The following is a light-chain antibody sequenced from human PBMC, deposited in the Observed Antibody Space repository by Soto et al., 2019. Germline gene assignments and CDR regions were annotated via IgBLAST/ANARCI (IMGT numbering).Light chain of an antibody. CDR1: SSDVGGYNY. CDR3: CSYAGSNTLEV. J-gene: IGLJ2*01. Sequence: QSVLTQPRSVSGSPGQSVTISCTGTSSDVGGYNYVSWYQQHPGKAPKVMIYDVSKRPSGVPDRFSGSKSGNTASLTISGLKAEDEAEYYCCSYAGSNTLEVFGGGTKLTVL. CDR2: DVS. V-gene: IGLV2-11*01.